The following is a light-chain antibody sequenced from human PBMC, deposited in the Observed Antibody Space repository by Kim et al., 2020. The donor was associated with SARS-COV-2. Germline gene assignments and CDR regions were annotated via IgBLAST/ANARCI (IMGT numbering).Light chain of an antibody. Sequence: KTVTIACTRSSGSIASNYVQWYQQRPGSAPTTVIYEDNQRPSGVPDRFPGSIDSSSNSASLTISGLKTEDEADYYCQSYDSSNHWVFGGGTQLTVL. CDR1: SGSIASNY. V-gene: IGLV6-57*03. CDR3: QSYDSSNHWV. CDR2: EDN. J-gene: IGLJ3*02.